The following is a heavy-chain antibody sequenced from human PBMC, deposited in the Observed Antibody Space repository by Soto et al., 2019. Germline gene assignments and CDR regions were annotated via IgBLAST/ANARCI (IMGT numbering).Heavy chain of an antibody. D-gene: IGHD3-3*01. CDR2: IIPIFGTA. CDR1: GGTFSSYA. J-gene: IGHJ6*02. Sequence: QVQLVQSGAEVKKPGSSVKVSCKASGGTFSSYAISWVRQAPGQGLEWMGGIIPIFGTANYAQKFQGRVTITADESTSTASMELSSLRSEDTAVYYCARDQTTIFGVVIDYYYYGMDVWGQGTTVTVSS. V-gene: IGHV1-69*12. CDR3: ARDQTTIFGVVIDYYYYGMDV.